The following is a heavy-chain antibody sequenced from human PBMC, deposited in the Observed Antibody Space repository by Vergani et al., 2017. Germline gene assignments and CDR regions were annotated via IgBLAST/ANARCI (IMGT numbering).Heavy chain of an antibody. CDR1: GFTFGDYA. D-gene: IGHD5/OR15-5a*01. J-gene: IGHJ4*02. CDR3: TTPIPDYGSTDSDY. CDR2: IRSKAYGGTT. Sequence: EVQLVESGGGLVQPGRSLRLSCTASGFTFGDYAMSWFRQAPGKGLEWVGFIRSKAYGGTTEYAAPVKGRFTISRDDSKNTLYLQMNSLKTEDTAVYYCTTPIPDYGSTDSDYWGQGTLVTVSS. V-gene: IGHV3-49*03.